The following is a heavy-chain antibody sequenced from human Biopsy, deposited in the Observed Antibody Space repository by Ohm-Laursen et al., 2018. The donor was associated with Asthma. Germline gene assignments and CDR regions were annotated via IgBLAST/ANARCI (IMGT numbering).Heavy chain of an antibody. CDR2: ISYDGSNK. Sequence: SLRLSCTASGFTFSSYGMHWVRQAPGKGLEWVAVISYDGSNKYYADSVKGRFTISRDNSKNTLYLQMNSLRAEDTAVYYCASQSSGPDFWSGYYYFDYWDQGTLVTVSS. J-gene: IGHJ4*02. D-gene: IGHD3-3*01. CDR1: GFTFSSYG. CDR3: ASQSSGPDFWSGYYYFDY. V-gene: IGHV3-30*03.